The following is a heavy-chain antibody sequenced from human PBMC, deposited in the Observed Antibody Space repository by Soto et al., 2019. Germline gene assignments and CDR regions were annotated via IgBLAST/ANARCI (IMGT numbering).Heavy chain of an antibody. V-gene: IGHV5-51*01. Sequence: HGESLKISCKGSGYSFTSYWIGWVRQMPGKGLEWMGIIYPGDSDTRYSPSFQGQVTISADKSISTAYLQWSSLKASDTAMYYCARGTADKYYYYGMDVWGQGTTVTVSS. D-gene: IGHD6-25*01. CDR1: GYSFTSYW. J-gene: IGHJ6*02. CDR2: IYPGDSDT. CDR3: ARGTADKYYYYGMDV.